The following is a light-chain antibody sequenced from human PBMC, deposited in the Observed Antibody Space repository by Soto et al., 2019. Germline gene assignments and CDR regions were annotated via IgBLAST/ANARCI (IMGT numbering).Light chain of an antibody. J-gene: IGLJ1*01. Sequence: QSVLTQPASVSGSPGQSITISCTGNSSEVGSYNLVSWYQQHPGKAPQLMIYEVGKRPSGVSNRLSGSKSGNTASLTISGLQAEDEADYYCCSYAGTSTFYGFGTGTKVTVL. V-gene: IGLV2-23*02. CDR1: SSEVGSYNL. CDR2: EVG. CDR3: CSYAGTSTFYG.